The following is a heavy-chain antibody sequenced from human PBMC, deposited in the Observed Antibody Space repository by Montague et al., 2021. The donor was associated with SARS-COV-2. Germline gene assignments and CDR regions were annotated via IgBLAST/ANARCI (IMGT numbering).Heavy chain of an antibody. D-gene: IGHD2-8*01. CDR2: ISSSSSYI. CDR3: AGLNGVEYFYWYFDL. Sequence: SLSLSLSASGFTFSNYGMSWVRQAPGKGLEWVSAISSSSSYIYYADSVKGRFTISRDNAKNSLYLQMNSLRAEDTAVYYCAGLNGVEYFYWYFDLWGRGTLVTVSS. J-gene: IGHJ2*01. V-gene: IGHV3-21*01. CDR1: GFTFSNYG.